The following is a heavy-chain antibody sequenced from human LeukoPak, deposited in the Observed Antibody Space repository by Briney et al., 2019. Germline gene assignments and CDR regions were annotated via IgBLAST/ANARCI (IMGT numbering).Heavy chain of an antibody. CDR2: ISYDGSNK. CDR1: GFTFSSYA. J-gene: IGHJ4*02. CDR3: ARDPADYGSGSFDY. Sequence: PGRSLGLSCAASGFTFSSYAMHWVRQAPGKGLEWVAVISYDGSNKYYADSVKGRFTISRDNSKNTLYLQMNSLRAEDTAVYYCARDPADYGSGSFDYWGQGTLVTVSS. V-gene: IGHV3-30*04. D-gene: IGHD3-10*01.